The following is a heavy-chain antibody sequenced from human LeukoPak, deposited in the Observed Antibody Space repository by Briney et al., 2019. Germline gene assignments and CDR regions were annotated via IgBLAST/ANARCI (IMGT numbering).Heavy chain of an antibody. CDR1: GYTFTSYA. Sequence: ASVKVSCKASGYTFTSYAISWVRQAPGQGLEWMGRIIPILGIANYAQKFQGRVTITADKSTSTAYMELSSLRSEDTAVYYCARDGAAYYDILTGYFYFDYWGQGTLVTVSS. V-gene: IGHV1-69*04. D-gene: IGHD3-9*01. CDR2: IIPILGIA. CDR3: ARDGAAYYDILTGYFYFDY. J-gene: IGHJ4*02.